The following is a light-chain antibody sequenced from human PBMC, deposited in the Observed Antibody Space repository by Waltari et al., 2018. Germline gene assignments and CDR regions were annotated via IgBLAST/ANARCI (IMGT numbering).Light chain of an antibody. CDR2: HVT. CDR1: SSDIGANNH. J-gene: IGLJ3*02. Sequence: QSALTQPASVSGSPGQSITISCTGTSSDIGANNHFSWYRQHPGKAPKLILYHVTTRPSGVSNRFSGSKSGNTASLTISGLQAEDKADYFCSSYTITYTRVFGGGTKLTVL. V-gene: IGLV2-14*01. CDR3: SSYTITYTRV.